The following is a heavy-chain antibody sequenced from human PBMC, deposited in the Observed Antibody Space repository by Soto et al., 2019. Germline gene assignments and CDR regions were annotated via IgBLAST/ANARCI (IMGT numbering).Heavy chain of an antibody. Sequence: ASVKVSCKASGGTFSSYAISWVRQAPGQGLEWMGGIIPILGIANYAQKFQGRVTITADKSTSTAYMELSSLRSEDTAVYYCARVSGIDSGSYLDYWGQGTLVTVSS. J-gene: IGHJ4*02. CDR1: GGTFSSYA. D-gene: IGHD1-26*01. V-gene: IGHV1-69*10. CDR2: IIPILGIA. CDR3: ARVSGIDSGSYLDY.